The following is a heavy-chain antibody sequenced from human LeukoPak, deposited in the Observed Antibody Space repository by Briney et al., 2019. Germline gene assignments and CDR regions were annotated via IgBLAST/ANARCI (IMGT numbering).Heavy chain of an antibody. CDR2: INPNSGGT. CDR3: ARATGTYYDFWSGFSLSA. CDR1: GYTFTGYY. V-gene: IGHV1-2*02. D-gene: IGHD3-3*01. J-gene: IGHJ4*02. Sequence: ASVKVSCKASGYTFTGYYMHWVRQAPGQGLEWMGWINPNSGGTNYAQKFQGRVTMPRDTSISTAYMELSRLRSDDTAVYYCARATGTYYDFWSGFSLSAWGQGTLVTVSS.